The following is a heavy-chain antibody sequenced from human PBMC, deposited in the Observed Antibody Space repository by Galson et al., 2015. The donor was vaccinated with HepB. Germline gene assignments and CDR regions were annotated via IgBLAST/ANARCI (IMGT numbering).Heavy chain of an antibody. CDR2: ISGSGGTT. CDR3: AKDPRSSRGYY. D-gene: IGHD2-2*01. CDR1: GFTFSSYA. Sequence: SLRLSCAASGFTFSSYAMSWVRQAPGKGLEWVSGISGSGGTTYNADSVKGRFTISRDNSKNTLYLQMNSLRADDTAVYYCAKDPRSSRGYYWGQGTLVTVSS. J-gene: IGHJ4*02. V-gene: IGHV3-23*01.